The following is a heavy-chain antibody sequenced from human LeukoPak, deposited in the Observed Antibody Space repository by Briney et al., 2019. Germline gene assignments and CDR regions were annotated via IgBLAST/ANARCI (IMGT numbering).Heavy chain of an antibody. CDR3: ARDPRGTYYSDY. CDR1: GYTFTAYY. CDR2: INPNSGVT. V-gene: IGHV1-2*02. Sequence: ASVRISCKTSGYTFTAYYIHWVRQAPGQGLEWMGWINPNSGVTKNAQKFDRVTMTRDTSISTAYLELGSLRSDDTAVYYCARDPRGTYYSDYWGQGSLVTVSS. J-gene: IGHJ4*02. D-gene: IGHD1-26*01.